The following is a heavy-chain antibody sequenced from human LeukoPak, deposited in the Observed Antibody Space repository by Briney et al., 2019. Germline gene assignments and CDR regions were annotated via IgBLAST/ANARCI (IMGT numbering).Heavy chain of an antibody. D-gene: IGHD5-12*01. Sequence: SETLSLTCTVSGGSISSNYWSWIRQPPGKGLECIGHIYYSGSTNYNPSLKSRVTISVDTSKNQFSLKLSSVTAADTAVYYCARASLKGYSGYEYYFDYWGQGTLVTVSS. CDR3: ARASLKGYSGYEYYFDY. J-gene: IGHJ4*02. CDR1: GGSISSNY. V-gene: IGHV4-59*01. CDR2: IYYSGST.